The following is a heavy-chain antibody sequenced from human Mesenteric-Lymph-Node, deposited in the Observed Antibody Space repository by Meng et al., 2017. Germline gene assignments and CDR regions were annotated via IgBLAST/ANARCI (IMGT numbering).Heavy chain of an antibody. CDR3: AGPLGAGIDY. V-gene: IGHV4-59*01. D-gene: IGHD3-16*02. J-gene: IGHJ4*02. CDR2: TYYGGTT. Sequence: SETLSLTCTVSGGSISSYSWSWIRQPPGKGLEWIGNTYYGGTTNYKPSLRSRVTISADTPKNQFTLRLSSVSAADSAVYYWAGPLGAGIDYWGPGTLVTVSS. CDR1: GGSISSYS.